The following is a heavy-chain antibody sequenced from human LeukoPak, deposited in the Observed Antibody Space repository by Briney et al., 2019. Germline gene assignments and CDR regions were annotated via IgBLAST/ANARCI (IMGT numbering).Heavy chain of an antibody. J-gene: IGHJ3*02. CDR1: GYTLTELS. CDR2: FDPEDGET. CDR3: ATARTISIRGAFDI. V-gene: IGHV1-24*01. D-gene: IGHD3-9*01. Sequence: GASVKVSCKVSGYTLTELSMHWVRQAPGKGLEWMGGFDPEDGETIYAQKFQGRVTMTGDTSTDTAYMELSSLRSEDTAVYYCATARTISIRGAFDIWGQGTMVTVSS.